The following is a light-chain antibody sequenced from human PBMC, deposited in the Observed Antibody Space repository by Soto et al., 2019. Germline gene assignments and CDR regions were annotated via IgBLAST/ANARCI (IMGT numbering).Light chain of an antibody. V-gene: IGLV1-44*01. CDR2: SHN. Sequence: QSVLTQPPSASGTPGQRVTISCSGISSNIGSNPVNWFQQLPGSAPKLLIYSHNQRPSGVADRFSGSKSGTSASLAISGLQSEDEAAYYCGAWDDRLNGYVFGTGTKVTVL. J-gene: IGLJ1*01. CDR1: SSNIGSNP. CDR3: GAWDDRLNGYV.